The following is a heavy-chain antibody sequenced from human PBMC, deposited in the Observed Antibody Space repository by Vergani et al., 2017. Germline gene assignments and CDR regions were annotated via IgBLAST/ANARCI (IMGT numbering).Heavy chain of an antibody. Sequence: QLQLQESGPGLVKPSETLSLTCTVSGGSISSSSYYWGWIRQPPGKGLEWIWSIYYSGSTYYNPSLKSRVTISVDTSKNQFSLKLSSVTAADTAVYYCARDQRITIFGVVTNYGMDVWGQGSTVTVSS. J-gene: IGHJ6*02. CDR2: IYYSGST. CDR3: ARDQRITIFGVVTNYGMDV. D-gene: IGHD3-3*01. CDR1: GGSISSSSYY. V-gene: IGHV4-39*07.